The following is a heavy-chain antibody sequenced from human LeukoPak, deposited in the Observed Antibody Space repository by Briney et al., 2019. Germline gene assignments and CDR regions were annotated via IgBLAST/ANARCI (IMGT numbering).Heavy chain of an antibody. V-gene: IGHV3-23*01. J-gene: IGHJ4*02. D-gene: IGHD3-9*01. CDR2: ISGSGGST. Sequence: PGGSLRLSCAASGSTFSSYAMSWVRQAPGKGLEWVSAISGSGGSTYYADSVKGRFTISRDNSKNTLYLQMNSLRAEDTAVYYCAKVGGRGYYDILTGYPHFDYWGQGTLVTVSS. CDR3: AKVGGRGYYDILTGYPHFDY. CDR1: GSTFSSYA.